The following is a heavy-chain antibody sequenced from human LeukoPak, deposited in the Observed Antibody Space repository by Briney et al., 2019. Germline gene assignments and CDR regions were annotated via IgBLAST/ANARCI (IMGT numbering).Heavy chain of an antibody. V-gene: IGHV3-7*01. D-gene: IGHD6-13*01. Sequence: GGSLRLSCAASEFTFSTYLMTWVRQAPGKGLEWVANIKQDRSEKYYADSVRGRFTISRDDGKKSLYLQMNSLRVEDTAVYYCAGERPSSSWYDFWGQGTLVTVSS. CDR2: IKQDRSEK. CDR1: EFTFSTYL. CDR3: AGERPSSSWYDF. J-gene: IGHJ5*01.